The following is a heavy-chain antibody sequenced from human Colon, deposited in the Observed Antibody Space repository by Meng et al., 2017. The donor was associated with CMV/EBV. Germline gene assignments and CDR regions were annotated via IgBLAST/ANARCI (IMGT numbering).Heavy chain of an antibody. CDR3: AKDLGTPSELEPFDY. D-gene: IGHD1-1*01. CDR1: RFTFISYA. Sequence: LSLTCAASRFTFISYAMSWVRQAPGRGLEWVSGISSSAGTTLYADSVKGRFTISRDNSKNTLYLQMNSLRAEDTATYYCAKDLGTPSELEPFDYWGQGTLVTVSS. J-gene: IGHJ4*02. V-gene: IGHV3-23*01. CDR2: ISSSAGTT.